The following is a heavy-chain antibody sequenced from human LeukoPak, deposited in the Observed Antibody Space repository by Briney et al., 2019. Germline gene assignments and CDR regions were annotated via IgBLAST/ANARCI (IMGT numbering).Heavy chain of an antibody. CDR2: IKGDGSEN. CDR3: ARYLNSGPADY. J-gene: IGHJ4*02. Sequence: GGSLRLSCAASEFTFSRYWMSWFRQAPGKGLEWVANIKGDGSENRYVDSVKGRLTISRDNAKNSLYLQMNSLRAEDTAVYYCARYLNSGPADYWGQGSLVTVSS. CDR1: EFTFSRYW. D-gene: IGHD5-12*01. V-gene: IGHV3-7*01.